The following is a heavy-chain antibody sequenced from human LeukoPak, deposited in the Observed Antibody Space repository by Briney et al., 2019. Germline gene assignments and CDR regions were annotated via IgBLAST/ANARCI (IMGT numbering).Heavy chain of an antibody. CDR2: ISAGGGSI. D-gene: IGHD3-10*01. Sequence: GGSLRLSCAASEFTFSSHAMSWVRQAPGKGLEWVSAISAGGGSIYYADSVQGRFTISRDNSKNTLYLQMNSLRAEDTAVYYCAKYLGSGTSFDDWGQGTLVTVSS. CDR3: AKYLGSGTSFDD. V-gene: IGHV3-23*01. J-gene: IGHJ4*02. CDR1: EFTFSSHA.